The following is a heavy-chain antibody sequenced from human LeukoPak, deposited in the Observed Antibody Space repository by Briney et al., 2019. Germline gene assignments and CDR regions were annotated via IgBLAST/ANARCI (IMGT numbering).Heavy chain of an antibody. CDR1: GFTVSSTY. V-gene: IGHV3-53*01. J-gene: IGHJ5*02. Sequence: QAGGSLRLSCAASGFTVSSTYMTWVRQAPGKGLEWVSVMYGGGSAYYADSVKGRFTISRDNSKNTLYLQMNSLRAEDTAVYYCARDLRSGWFDPWGQGTLVTVSS. D-gene: IGHD3-3*01. CDR3: ARDLRSGWFDP. CDR2: MYGGGSA.